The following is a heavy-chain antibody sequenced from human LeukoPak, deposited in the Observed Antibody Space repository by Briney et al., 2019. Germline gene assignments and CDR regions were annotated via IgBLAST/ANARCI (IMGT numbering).Heavy chain of an antibody. D-gene: IGHD6-13*01. Sequence: PGRSLRLSCAASGFTFSSYGMHWVRQAPGKGLEWGAFIWYDGSNKYYADSVKGRFTISRDNSKNTLYLQMSSLRADDTAVYYCARDFSAGAAAGTIDYWGQGTLVTVSS. CDR1: GFTFSSYG. V-gene: IGHV3-33*01. CDR2: IWYDGSNK. J-gene: IGHJ4*02. CDR3: ARDFSAGAAAGTIDY.